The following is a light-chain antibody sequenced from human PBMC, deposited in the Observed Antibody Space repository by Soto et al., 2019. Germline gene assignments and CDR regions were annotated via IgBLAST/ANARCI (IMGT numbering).Light chain of an antibody. V-gene: IGKV3-20*01. CDR2: GAS. CDR3: QQYGRSPPT. CDR1: QTVSTNY. Sequence: EIVLTQSPGTLSLSPGERATLSCRASQTVSTNYLAWYQRKPGQAPRLLIYGASSRATGIPGRFSGSGSGTDFTLTITRLEPDDFSVYYCQQYGRSPPTFGQGTKVDIK. J-gene: IGKJ1*01.